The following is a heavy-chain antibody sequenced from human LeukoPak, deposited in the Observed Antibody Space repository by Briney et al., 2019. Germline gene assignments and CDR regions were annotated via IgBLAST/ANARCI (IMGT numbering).Heavy chain of an antibody. Sequence: GGSLRLSCSTSEFTFSNYAMSWVRQAPGKGLDWVSIITGSGGHTNYADSVKGRFTISRDNSLNTVYLQMNSLRAEDTAIYYCAKHGRVQCPRINHIGYWGQGTLVTVSS. D-gene: IGHD2-2*01. CDR1: EFTFSNYA. CDR3: AKHGRVQCPRINHIGY. V-gene: IGHV3-23*01. J-gene: IGHJ4*02. CDR2: ITGSGGHT.